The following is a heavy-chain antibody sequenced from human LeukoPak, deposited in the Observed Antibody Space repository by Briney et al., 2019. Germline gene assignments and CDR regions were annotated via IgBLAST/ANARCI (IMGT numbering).Heavy chain of an antibody. V-gene: IGHV3-21*01. Sequence: PGGSLRCSCAASGFTVSSNYMGWVRQPPGKGLEWVSSISSSSIYMNYADSLKGRFTISRDNAKNLLYLQMNTLRAEDTAVYYCARVQCSGGRCKDAFYIWGQGAMVTVSS. CDR1: GFTVSSNY. J-gene: IGHJ3*02. CDR2: ISSSSIYM. D-gene: IGHD2-15*01. CDR3: ARVQCSGGRCKDAFYI.